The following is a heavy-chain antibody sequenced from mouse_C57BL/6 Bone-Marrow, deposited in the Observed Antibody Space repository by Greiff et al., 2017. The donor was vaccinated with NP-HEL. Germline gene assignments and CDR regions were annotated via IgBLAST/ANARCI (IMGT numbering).Heavy chain of an antibody. D-gene: IGHD1-1*01. CDR1: GYTFTSYW. V-gene: IGHV1-55*01. CDR3: ARSSYYGSSDV. Sequence: QVQLQQPGAELVKPGASVKMSCKASGYTFTSYWITWVKQRPGQGLEWIGDIYPGSGSTNYNEKFKSKATLTVDTSSSTAYMQLSSQTSEETAVYDCARSSYYGSSDVWGTGATVSVSS. CDR2: IYPGSGST. J-gene: IGHJ1*03.